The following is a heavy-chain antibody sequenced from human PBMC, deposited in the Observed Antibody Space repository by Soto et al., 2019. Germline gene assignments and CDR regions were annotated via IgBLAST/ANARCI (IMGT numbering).Heavy chain of an antibody. CDR1: GFSIWSGYY. Sequence: SETLSLTCAVSGFSIWSGYYWAWLRQPPGKGLEWIGSISHSGSTYYNPSLKSRVTMSVDTSKNQISLKLSSVTAADTAVYYCARVSPYYDILTGRDYYYGLDVWGQGTTVTVSS. V-gene: IGHV4-38-2*01. J-gene: IGHJ6*02. D-gene: IGHD3-9*01. CDR3: ARVSPYYDILTGRDYYYGLDV. CDR2: ISHSGST.